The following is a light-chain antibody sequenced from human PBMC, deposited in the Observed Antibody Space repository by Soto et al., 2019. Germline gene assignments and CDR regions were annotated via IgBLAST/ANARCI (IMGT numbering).Light chain of an antibody. Sequence: QAVVTQPASVSGSPGQSITISCTGTSSDVGGYNYVSWYQQHPGKAPKLMISEVSNRPSGVSNRFSGPKSGNTASLTISGLQAEDEADYYCSSYTSSTTYVFGTGTKLTVL. CDR1: SSDVGGYNY. CDR3: SSYTSSTTYV. J-gene: IGLJ1*01. CDR2: EVS. V-gene: IGLV2-14*01.